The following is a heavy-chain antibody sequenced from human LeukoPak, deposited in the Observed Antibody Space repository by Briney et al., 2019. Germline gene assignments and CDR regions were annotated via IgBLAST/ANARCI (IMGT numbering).Heavy chain of an antibody. CDR1: GYTFTGYY. CDR2: INPNSGGT. Sequence: GASVKVSCKASGYTFTGYYMHWVRQAPGQGLEWMGWINPNSGGTNYAQKFQGRVTMTRDTSISTAYIDLSRLRSDDTAVYYCARDDTSGKHQPKNWFDPWGQGTLVTVSS. V-gene: IGHV1-2*02. CDR3: ARDDTSGKHQPKNWFDP. D-gene: IGHD3-16*01. J-gene: IGHJ5*02.